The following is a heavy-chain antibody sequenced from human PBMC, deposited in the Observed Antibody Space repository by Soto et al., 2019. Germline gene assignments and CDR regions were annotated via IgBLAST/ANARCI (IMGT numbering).Heavy chain of an antibody. CDR2: IYYSGST. V-gene: IGHV4-31*03. J-gene: IGHJ6*02. Sequence: QVQLQESGPGLVKPSQTLSLTCTVSGGSISSGGYYWSWIRQHPGKGLEWIGYIYYSGSTYYNPSLKSRVTVSVDTSKNQFSLKLSSVTAADTAVYCCAREMVRGPFFDGMDVWGQGTTVTVSS. D-gene: IGHD3-10*01. CDR3: AREMVRGPFFDGMDV. CDR1: GGSISSGGYY.